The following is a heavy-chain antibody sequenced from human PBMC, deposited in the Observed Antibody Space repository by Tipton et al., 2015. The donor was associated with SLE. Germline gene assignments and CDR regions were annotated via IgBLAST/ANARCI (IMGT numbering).Heavy chain of an antibody. CDR3: VGDLPRYYDPDPFDI. J-gene: IGHJ3*02. V-gene: IGHV4-4*07. D-gene: IGHD3-22*01. CDR1: GGSISSYY. Sequence: TLSLTCTVSGGSISSYYWSWIRQPAGKGLEWIGRIYSSGSTNYNPSLKSRVTMSVDTSKNQFSLKLNSVTAADTAVYYCVGDLPRYYDPDPFDIWGQGTMVTVSS. CDR2: IYSSGST.